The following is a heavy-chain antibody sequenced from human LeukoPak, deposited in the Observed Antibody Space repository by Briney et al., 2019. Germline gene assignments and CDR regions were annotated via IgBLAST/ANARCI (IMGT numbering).Heavy chain of an antibody. CDR3: ATGIAVGVIDY. CDR1: GGSFSGYY. V-gene: IGHV4-59*08. D-gene: IGHD6-19*01. Sequence: PSETLSLTCAVYGGSFSGYYWSWIRQPPGKGLEWIGYIYYSGSTNYNPSLKSRVTISVDTSKNQFSLKLSSVTAADTAVYYCATGIAVGVIDYWGQGTLVTVSS. CDR2: IYYSGST. J-gene: IGHJ4*02.